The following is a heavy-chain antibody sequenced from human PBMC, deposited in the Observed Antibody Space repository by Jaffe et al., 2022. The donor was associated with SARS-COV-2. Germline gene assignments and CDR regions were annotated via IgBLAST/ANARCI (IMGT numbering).Heavy chain of an antibody. Sequence: QVQLVQSGAEVKKPGASVKVSCKVSGYTLTELSMHWVRQAPGKGLEWMGGFDPEDGETIYAQKFQGRVTMTEDTSTDTAYMELSSLRSEDTAVYYCATGTLPATVTSLPYYYYMDVWGKGTTVTVSS. CDR1: GYTLTELS. V-gene: IGHV1-24*01. D-gene: IGHD4-17*01. CDR3: ATGTLPATVTSLPYYYYMDV. CDR2: FDPEDGET. J-gene: IGHJ6*03.